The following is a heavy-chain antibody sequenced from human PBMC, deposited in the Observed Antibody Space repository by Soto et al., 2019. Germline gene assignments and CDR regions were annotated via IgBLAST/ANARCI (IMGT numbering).Heavy chain of an antibody. D-gene: IGHD2-8*02. J-gene: IGHJ4*02. Sequence: QLQLQESGPGLVKPSETLSLTCSVSDDSINSDKYYWGWIRQPPGKGLEWIGSIYYRGNAYYNPSPQTRFPRSLDKSKSQFSLKLKSVPAADSAVYFCARLEVLATISYYFDFWGPGALVTVSS. V-gene: IGHV4-39*01. CDR2: IYYRGNA. CDR3: ARLEVLATISYYFDF. CDR1: DDSINSDKYY.